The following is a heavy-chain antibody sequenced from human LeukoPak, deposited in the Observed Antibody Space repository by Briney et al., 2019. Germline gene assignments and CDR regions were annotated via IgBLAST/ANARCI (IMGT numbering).Heavy chain of an antibody. D-gene: IGHD5-12*01. J-gene: IGHJ4*02. Sequence: GGSLRLSCAASGFTFNRNAISWVRQAPGKGLEWVSTIGGSGGSTYYADSVKGRFTISRDNSKNTLYLQMNSLRAEDTAVYYCAKADSGYDPAFDYWGQGTLVTVSS. CDR2: IGGSGGST. CDR1: GFTFNRNA. CDR3: AKADSGYDPAFDY. V-gene: IGHV3-23*01.